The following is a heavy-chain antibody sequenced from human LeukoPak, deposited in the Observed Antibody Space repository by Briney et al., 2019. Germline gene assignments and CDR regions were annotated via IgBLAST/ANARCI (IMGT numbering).Heavy chain of an antibody. J-gene: IGHJ4*02. CDR1: GYTFTGYY. V-gene: IGHV1-2*02. CDR3: AREGEGYSSSSCDY. Sequence: ASVKVSCKASGYTFTGYYMHWVRQAPGQGLEWMGWINSNSGGTNYAQKFQGRVTMTRDTSISTAYMELSRLRSDDTAVYYCAREGEGYSSSSCDYWGQGTLVTVSS. CDR2: INSNSGGT. D-gene: IGHD6-6*01.